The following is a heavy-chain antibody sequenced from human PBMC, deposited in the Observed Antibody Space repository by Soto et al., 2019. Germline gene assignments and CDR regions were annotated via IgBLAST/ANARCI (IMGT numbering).Heavy chain of an antibody. J-gene: IGHJ4*02. V-gene: IGHV4-39*01. CDR2: IYYSGNT. Sequence: QLQLQESGPGLVKPSETLSLTCTVSGGSISSSSYYWGWIRQPPGKGLEWIGSIYYSGNTYYNPSLKSRVTVSVDTSKNQFSLRLSSVTAADTAVYYCASHPLFGEVVYWGQGTLVTVSA. CDR1: GGSISSSSYY. CDR3: ASHPLFGEVVY. D-gene: IGHD3-10*02.